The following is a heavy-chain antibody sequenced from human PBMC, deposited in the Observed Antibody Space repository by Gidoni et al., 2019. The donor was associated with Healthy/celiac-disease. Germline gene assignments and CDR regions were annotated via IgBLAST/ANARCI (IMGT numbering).Heavy chain of an antibody. CDR1: GFTFRSYG. Sequence: QVQLVESGGGVVQPGRSLRLSCAASGFTFRSYGLHWVRQAPGKGLEWVAVISYDGSNKYYADSVKGRFTICRDNSKNTLYLQMNSLRAEDTAVYYCAMGGYCSGGSCYLIYYYGMDVWGQGTTVTVSS. D-gene: IGHD2-15*01. CDR2: ISYDGSNK. CDR3: AMGGYCSGGSCYLIYYYGMDV. J-gene: IGHJ6*02. V-gene: IGHV3-30*03.